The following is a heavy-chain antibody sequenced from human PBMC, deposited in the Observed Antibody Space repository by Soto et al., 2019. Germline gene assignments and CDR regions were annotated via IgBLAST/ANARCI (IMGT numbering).Heavy chain of an antibody. D-gene: IGHD6-6*01. V-gene: IGHV3-30*04. J-gene: IGHJ4*02. CDR1: GFTFSSYA. Sequence: QLGGSLRLSCAASGFTFSSYAMHWVRQAPGKGLEWVAVISYDGSNKYYADSVKGRFTISRDNSKNTLYLQMNSLRAEDTAVYYCARDAGPYSSSSYFDYWGQGTLVTVSS. CDR3: ARDAGPYSSSSYFDY. CDR2: ISYDGSNK.